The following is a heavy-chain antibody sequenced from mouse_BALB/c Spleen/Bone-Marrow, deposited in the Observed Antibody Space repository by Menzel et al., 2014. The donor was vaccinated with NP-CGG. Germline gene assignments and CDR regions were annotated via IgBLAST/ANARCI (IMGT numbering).Heavy chain of an antibody. CDR1: GYTFXDYA. D-gene: IGHD2-14*01. Sequence: QVQLQQSGAELVRPGVSVKISCKGSGYTFXDYAIHWVKQSHAKSLEWIGLISGYYGDAIYTQKFKGKATMTVDKSSSTAYMDLARLTSEDSAIYYCARSGKVRNAKDYWGQGTSVTVSS. V-gene: IGHV1S137*01. J-gene: IGHJ4*01. CDR3: ARSGKVRNAKDY. CDR2: ISGYYGDA.